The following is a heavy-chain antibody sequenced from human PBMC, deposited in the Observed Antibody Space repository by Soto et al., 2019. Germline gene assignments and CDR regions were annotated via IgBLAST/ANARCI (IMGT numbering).Heavy chain of an antibody. D-gene: IGHD3-10*01. J-gene: IGHJ4*02. Sequence: EVQLLESGGGLVQPGGSLRLSCAAAGFTFSIYGLSWVRQAPGKGLEWVSAISGSGENTYYAASVKGRFTISSDNPKITLYLQMNCLIAEDMAVYYCVRLLGSLSYLRFVYWGQGSRVIVP. CDR2: ISGSGENT. V-gene: IGHV3-23*01. CDR3: VRLLGSLSYLRFVY. CDR1: GFTFSIYG.